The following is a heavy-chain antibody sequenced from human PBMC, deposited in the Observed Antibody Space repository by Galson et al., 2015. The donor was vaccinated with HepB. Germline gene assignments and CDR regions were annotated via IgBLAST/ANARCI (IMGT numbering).Heavy chain of an antibody. V-gene: IGHV3-64*01. CDR2: INNNGGRT. D-gene: IGHD4-17*01. CDR3: ARDATVTRGADWFDP. CDR1: GFTFSNYA. Sequence: SLRLSCAASGFTFSNYAMHWVRQAPGKGLEYISTINNNGGRTYYVNSVKGRFTISRDNSKNTLYLQMGSLRVEDTAVYYCARDATVTRGADWFDPWGQGTLVTVSS. J-gene: IGHJ5*02.